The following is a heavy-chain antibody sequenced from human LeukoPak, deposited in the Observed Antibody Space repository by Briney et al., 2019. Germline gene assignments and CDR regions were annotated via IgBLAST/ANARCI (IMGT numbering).Heavy chain of an antibody. CDR2: IHNRGIN. Sequence: AETLSLTCAVHGDSFSGYYWSWIRQPPGQGLEWIGEIHNRGINNYNPSLMSRVTISLDPSKNQFSLRMSSVTAADTAMYYCARGSPDYDILRRNADAFNIWGQGTMVTVSS. J-gene: IGHJ3*02. CDR3: ARGSPDYDILRRNADAFNI. D-gene: IGHD3-9*01. CDR1: GDSFSGYY. V-gene: IGHV4-34*01.